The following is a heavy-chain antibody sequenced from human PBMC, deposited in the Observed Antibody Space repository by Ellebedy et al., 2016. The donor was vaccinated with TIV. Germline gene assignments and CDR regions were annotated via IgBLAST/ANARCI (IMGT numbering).Heavy chain of an antibody. Sequence: GGSLRLXXAGSGFSFSSYAMTWVRQAPGKGLDWVSAVSANGGSTYYADSVKGRFTISRDNAKNSLYLQMNSLRAEDTAVYYCARDKIVGATYFDYWGQGTLVTVSS. V-gene: IGHV3-23*01. CDR2: VSANGGST. J-gene: IGHJ4*02. CDR1: GFSFSSYA. D-gene: IGHD1-26*01. CDR3: ARDKIVGATYFDY.